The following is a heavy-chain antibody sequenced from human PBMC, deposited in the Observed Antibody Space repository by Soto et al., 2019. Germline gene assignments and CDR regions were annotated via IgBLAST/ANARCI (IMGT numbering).Heavy chain of an antibody. J-gene: IGHJ5*02. CDR2: IIPIFGTT. Sequence: ASVKVSCKASGGTFSSYAISWVRQAPGQGLEWMGGIIPIFGTTNYAQKFQGRVTITADESTSTAYMELSSLRSEDTAVYYCARSQRDSSGYGYNWFDPWGQGTLVTVSS. D-gene: IGHD3-22*01. V-gene: IGHV1-69*13. CDR3: ARSQRDSSGYGYNWFDP. CDR1: GGTFSSYA.